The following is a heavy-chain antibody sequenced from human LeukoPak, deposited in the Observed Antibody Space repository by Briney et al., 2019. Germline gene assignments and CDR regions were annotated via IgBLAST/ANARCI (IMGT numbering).Heavy chain of an antibody. CDR3: ARDKGSGYSNALDY. Sequence: PGGSLRLSCAASGFTFSSYAMSWVRQAPGKGLEWVSAISGSGGSTYYADSVKGRFTISRDNSKNTLYLQMNSLRAEDTAVYYCARDKGSGYSNALDYWGQGTLVTVSS. CDR2: ISGSGGST. D-gene: IGHD3-22*01. CDR1: GFTFSSYA. J-gene: IGHJ4*02. V-gene: IGHV3-23*01.